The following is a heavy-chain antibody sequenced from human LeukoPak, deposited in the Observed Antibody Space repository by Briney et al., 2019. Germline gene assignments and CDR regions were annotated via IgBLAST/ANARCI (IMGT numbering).Heavy chain of an antibody. CDR3: ARAGSGLLPFDY. V-gene: IGHV3-53*01. Sequence: GGSLRLSCAASGFTVSSNYMSWVRQAPGKGLEWVSVIYSGGSTYYADSVKGRFTISRDNSKNTLYLQMNSLRAEDTAVYYCARAGSGLLPFDYWGQGTLVTVPS. J-gene: IGHJ4*02. CDR1: GFTVSSNY. D-gene: IGHD3-10*01. CDR2: IYSGGST.